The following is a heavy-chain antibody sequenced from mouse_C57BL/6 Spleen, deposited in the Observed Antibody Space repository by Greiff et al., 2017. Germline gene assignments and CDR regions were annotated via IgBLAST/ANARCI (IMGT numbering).Heavy chain of an antibody. Sequence: EVQLQQSGPELVKPGASVKISCKASGYTFTDYYMNWVKQSHGKSLEWIGDINPNNGGTSYNQKFKGKATLTVDKSSSTAYMELRSLTSEDSAVYYCARSRTDYGSSPHWYFDVWGTGTTVTVSS. J-gene: IGHJ1*03. D-gene: IGHD1-1*01. CDR2: INPNNGGT. V-gene: IGHV1-26*01. CDR1: GYTFTDYY. CDR3: ARSRTDYGSSPHWYFDV.